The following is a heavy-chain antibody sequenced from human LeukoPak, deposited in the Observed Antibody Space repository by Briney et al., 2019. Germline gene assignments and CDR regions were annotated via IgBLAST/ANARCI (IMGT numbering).Heavy chain of an antibody. CDR3: ARFLGYCSRGSCSLYDY. CDR1: GYTFTSYG. Sequence: ASVKVSCKASGYTFTSYGISWVRQAPGQGLEWMGWISAYNGNTNYAQKLQGRVTMTTDTSTSTAYMELRSLRSDDTAVYYCARFLGYCSRGSCSLYDYWGQGTLVTVSS. J-gene: IGHJ4*02. D-gene: IGHD2-15*01. V-gene: IGHV1-18*01. CDR2: ISAYNGNT.